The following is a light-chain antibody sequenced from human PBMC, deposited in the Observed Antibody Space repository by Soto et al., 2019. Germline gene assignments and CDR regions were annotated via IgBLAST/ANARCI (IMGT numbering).Light chain of an antibody. Sequence: QSVLTQPASVSGSPGQSITISCTGTSSDVGGYNYVSWYQQHPGKAPKLMIYEVSTRPSGVSNRFSGSKSGNTASLTISGLQAEDEADYYCSSYTSSSIDYVFGTGTKLTVL. V-gene: IGLV2-14*01. CDR1: SSDVGGYNY. J-gene: IGLJ1*01. CDR3: SSYTSSSIDYV. CDR2: EVS.